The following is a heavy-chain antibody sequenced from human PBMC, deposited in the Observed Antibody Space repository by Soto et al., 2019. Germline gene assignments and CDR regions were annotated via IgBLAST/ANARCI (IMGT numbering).Heavy chain of an antibody. CDR2: ISYDGSNK. Sequence: QVQLVESGGGVVQPGRSLRLSCAASGFTFSSYAMHWVRQAPGKGLEWVAVISYDGSNKYYADSVKGRFTISRDNSKNTLYLQMNSLRAEDTAVYYCARDSKPNYMTRRFYYYYGMDVWGQGTTVTVSS. D-gene: IGHD1-7*01. CDR1: GFTFSSYA. CDR3: ARDSKPNYMTRRFYYYYGMDV. J-gene: IGHJ6*02. V-gene: IGHV3-30*14.